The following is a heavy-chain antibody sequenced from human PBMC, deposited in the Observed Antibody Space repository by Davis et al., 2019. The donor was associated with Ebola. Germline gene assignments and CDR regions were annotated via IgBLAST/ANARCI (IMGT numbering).Heavy chain of an antibody. V-gene: IGHV1-69*13. J-gene: IGHJ6*02. D-gene: IGHD3-10*01. CDR3: ARDYGYGMDV. CDR1: GGTFSSYD. CDR2: IIPIFGTA. Sequence: SVKVSCKASGGTFSSYDISWVRQAPGQGLDWMGGIIPIFGTANYAQKFQGRVTITADESTSTAYMELSSLRSEDTAVYYCARDYGYGMDVWGQGTTVTVSS.